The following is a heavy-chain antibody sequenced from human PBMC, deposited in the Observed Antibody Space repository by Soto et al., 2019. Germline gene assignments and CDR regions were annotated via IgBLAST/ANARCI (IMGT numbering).Heavy chain of an antibody. CDR2: IYHSGST. J-gene: IGHJ6*02. D-gene: IGHD4-4*01. V-gene: IGHV4-30-2*01. CDR3: ARGLSNPRYYYGMDV. Sequence: QLQLQESGSGLVKPSQTLSLTCAVSGGSISSGGYSWSWIRQPPGKGLEWIGYIYHSGSTYYNPSLKSRVTISVDRSKNQFSLKLSSVTAADTAVYYCARGLSNPRYYYGMDVWGQGTTVTVSS. CDR1: GGSISSGGYS.